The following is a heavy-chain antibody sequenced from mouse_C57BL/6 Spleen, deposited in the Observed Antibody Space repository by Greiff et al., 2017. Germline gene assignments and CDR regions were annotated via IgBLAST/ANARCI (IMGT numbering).Heavy chain of an antibody. CDR1: GYSITSGYF. CDR3: ARDSNYYDYGYAMDY. J-gene: IGHJ4*01. D-gene: IGHD2-4*01. CDR2: ISYDGSN. Sequence: EVQRVESGPGLVKPSQSLSLTCSVTGYSITSGYFWNWIRQFPGNKLEWMGYISYDGSNNYNPSLKNRISITRDTSKNQFFLKLNSVTTEDTATYYCARDSNYYDYGYAMDYWGQGTSVTVSS. V-gene: IGHV3-6*01.